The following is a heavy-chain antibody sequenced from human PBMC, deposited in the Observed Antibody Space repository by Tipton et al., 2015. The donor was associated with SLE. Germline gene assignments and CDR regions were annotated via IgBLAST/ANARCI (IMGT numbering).Heavy chain of an antibody. CDR2: IIPLFGST. CDR1: GGTFSSYA. J-gene: IGHJ3*02. V-gene: IGHV1-69*01. D-gene: IGHD7-27*01. CDR3: ATLGDWGQGHVPFDI. Sequence: QSGAEMKKPGSSVKVSCKASGGTFSSYAFSWVRQAPGQGLEWMGGIIPLFGSTTYAQSFQGRVTITADEATSTAYMQLSGLTSDDTAVYYCATLGDWGQGHVPFDIWGQGTMVAVSS.